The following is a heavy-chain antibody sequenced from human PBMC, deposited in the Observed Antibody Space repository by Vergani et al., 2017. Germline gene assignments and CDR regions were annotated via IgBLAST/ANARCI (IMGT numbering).Heavy chain of an antibody. CDR2: IYPGDSDT. D-gene: IGHD5/OR15-5a*01. V-gene: IGHV5-51*01. CDR1: GYSFTSYW. CDR3: ARLYVSPRQEFDY. Sequence: EVQLVQSGAEVKNPGASLKISCKGSGYSFTSYWIGWVRQMPGKGLEWMGIIYPGDSDTRYSPSFRGQVTISADKSISTAYLQWSSLKASDTAMYYGARLYVSPRQEFDYWGQGTLVTVSS. J-gene: IGHJ4*02.